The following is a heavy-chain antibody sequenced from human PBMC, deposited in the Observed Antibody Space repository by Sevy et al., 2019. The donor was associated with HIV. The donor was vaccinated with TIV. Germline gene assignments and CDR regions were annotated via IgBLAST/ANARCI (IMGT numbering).Heavy chain of an antibody. CDR1: GFTFSSYS. CDR2: ISSSSSYI. V-gene: IGHV3-21*01. D-gene: IGHD6-6*01. Sequence: GGSLRLSCAASGFTFSSYSMNSVRQAPGKGLEWVSSISSSSSYINYADSVKGRFTISRDNAKNSLYLQMNSLRAEDTAVYYCAREFHTRLVPSYYYYMDVWGKGTTVTVSS. J-gene: IGHJ6*03. CDR3: AREFHTRLVPSYYYYMDV.